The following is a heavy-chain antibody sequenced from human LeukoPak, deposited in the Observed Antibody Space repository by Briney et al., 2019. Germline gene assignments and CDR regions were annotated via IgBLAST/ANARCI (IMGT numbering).Heavy chain of an antibody. J-gene: IGHJ4*02. D-gene: IGHD3-9*01. V-gene: IGHV1-24*01. CDR1: GYTLTELS. CDR2: FDPEDYET. CDR3: ATARRYLAPFDY. Sequence: ASVKVSCKVSGYTLTELSMHWVRQAPGKGLEWMGGFDPEDYETIYAQKFQGRVTMTEDTSTDTAYMELSSLRSEDTAVYYCATARRYLAPFDYWGQGTLVTVSS.